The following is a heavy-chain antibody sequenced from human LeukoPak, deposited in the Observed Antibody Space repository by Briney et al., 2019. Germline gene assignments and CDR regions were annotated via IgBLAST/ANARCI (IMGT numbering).Heavy chain of an antibody. Sequence: GGSLRLSCAASGFTFSSYAMSWVRQAPGKGLEWVSSISGNGGSTYYADSVKGRFTISRDNSKNTLYLPMNSLRAEDTAVYYCAPHKRAYSSDYSQRPFEYFQHWGQGTLVTVSS. V-gene: IGHV3-23*01. J-gene: IGHJ1*01. CDR2: ISGNGGST. D-gene: IGHD3-22*01. CDR3: APHKRAYSSDYSQRPFEYFQH. CDR1: GFTFSSYA.